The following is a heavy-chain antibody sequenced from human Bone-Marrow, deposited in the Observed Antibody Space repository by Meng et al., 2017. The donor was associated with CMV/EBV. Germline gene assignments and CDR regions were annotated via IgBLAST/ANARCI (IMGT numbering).Heavy chain of an antibody. D-gene: IGHD6-6*01. J-gene: IGHJ6*04. V-gene: IGHV3-7*01. Sequence: GESLKISCATSGFTFSHYWMSWVRLAPGMGLEWVASIKEDGSDTYQVDSVRGRFSISRDNAKNSLYLQMNSLRAEDTAIYYCARLYSSSSGKGMDVWGKGHPGHRLL. CDR2: IKEDGSDT. CDR3: ARLYSSSSGKGMDV. CDR1: GFTFSHYW.